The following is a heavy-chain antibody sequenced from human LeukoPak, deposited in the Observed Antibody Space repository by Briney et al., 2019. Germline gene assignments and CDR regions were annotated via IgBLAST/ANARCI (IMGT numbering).Heavy chain of an antibody. CDR2: IRNAGDGYTT. J-gene: IGHJ5*02. CDR1: GFSPSDHY. V-gene: IGHV3-72*01. Sequence: GGSLRLSCAASGFSPSDHYMDWVRQAPGQGPELIGHIRNAGDGYTTEYAAPVKGRFTVSRDDSKNSLYLQMNSLKPEDTAVYYCVRNHRHWFDPWGQGTLVTVSS. CDR3: VRNHRHWFDP.